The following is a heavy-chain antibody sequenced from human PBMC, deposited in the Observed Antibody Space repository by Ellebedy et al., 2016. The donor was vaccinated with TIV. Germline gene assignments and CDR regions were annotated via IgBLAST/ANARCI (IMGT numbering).Heavy chain of an antibody. D-gene: IGHD5-12*01. CDR3: ARDFSYSSGHDFHQSWFDL. J-gene: IGHJ5*01. Sequence: GGSLRLXXVASGFKFRFGDYFMGWIRQAPGKGLEWISYISTGGNTYYADSLRGRFTISRDNGDKSLYLQMDTLRTEDTGVYYCARDFSYSSGHDFHQSWFDLWGQGTLVTVSP. CDR1: GFKFRFGDYF. CDR2: ISTGGNT. V-gene: IGHV3-11*01.